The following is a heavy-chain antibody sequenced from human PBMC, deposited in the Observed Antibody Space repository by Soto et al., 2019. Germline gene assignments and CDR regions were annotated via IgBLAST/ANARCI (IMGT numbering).Heavy chain of an antibody. J-gene: IGHJ5*02. Sequence: QVQLVQSGAEVKKPGSSVKVSCKASGGTFSSYAISWVRQAPGQGLEWMGGIIPIFGTANYAQKFQGRVTINADESTSTADMELSSLRSEDTAVYYCARGGLRFLEGFHSPGGFAPWGQGPLVPVSS. CDR1: GGTFSSYA. V-gene: IGHV1-69*01. CDR2: IIPIFGTA. CDR3: ARGGLRFLEGFHSPGGFAP. D-gene: IGHD3-3*01.